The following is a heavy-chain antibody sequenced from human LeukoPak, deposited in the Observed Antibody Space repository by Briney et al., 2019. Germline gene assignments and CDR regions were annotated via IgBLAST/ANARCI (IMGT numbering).Heavy chain of an antibody. CDR2: ISAYNGNT. CDR3: ARDQIGEQQLNRDAFDI. V-gene: IGHV1-18*01. Sequence: GASVKVSCKASGYTFTSYGISWVRQAPGQGLEWMGWISAYNGNTNYAQELQGRVTMTTDTSTSTAYMELRSLRSDDTAVYYCARDQIGEQQLNRDAFDIWGQGTMVTVSS. CDR1: GYTFTSYG. J-gene: IGHJ3*02. D-gene: IGHD6-13*01.